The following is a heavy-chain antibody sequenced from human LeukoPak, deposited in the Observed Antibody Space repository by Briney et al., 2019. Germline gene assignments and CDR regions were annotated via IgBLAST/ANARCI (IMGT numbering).Heavy chain of an antibody. CDR3: ASERKWLRPV. CDR1: GGSFSSYY. V-gene: IGHV4-34*01. CDR2: INHSGST. D-gene: IGHD5-12*01. Sequence: SETLSLTCAVYGGSFSSYYWSWIRQPPGKGLEWIGEINHSGSTNYNPSLKSRVTISVDTSKNQFSLKLSSVTAADTAVYYCASERKWLRPVWGQGTLVTVSS. J-gene: IGHJ4*02.